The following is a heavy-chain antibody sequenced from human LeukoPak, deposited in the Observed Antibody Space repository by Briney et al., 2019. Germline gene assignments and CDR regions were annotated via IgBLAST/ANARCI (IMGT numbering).Heavy chain of an antibody. V-gene: IGHV3-23*01. Sequence: PGGSLRLSCAASGFTFSSYAMSWVRQAPGKGLEWVSAISGSGGSTYYADSVKGRFTISRDNSKNTLYLQMNSLRAEDTAIYYCAKRHFIATPGTYYFDYWGQGTLVTVSS. CDR1: GFTFSSYA. D-gene: IGHD6-13*01. J-gene: IGHJ4*02. CDR2: ISGSGGST. CDR3: AKRHFIATPGTYYFDY.